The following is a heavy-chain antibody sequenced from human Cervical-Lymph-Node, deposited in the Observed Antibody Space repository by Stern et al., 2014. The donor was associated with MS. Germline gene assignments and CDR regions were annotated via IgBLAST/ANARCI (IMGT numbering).Heavy chain of an antibody. Sequence: VQLVESGAEVKKPGASVKVSCKASGYTFTSNGIGWGRQAPGQGLEWMGWISVHSGNTNYAQSLQGRFTMTTDTSTRTAYMELRSLRSDDTAMYYCARDRDHRLDVWGQGTMVTVSS. CDR3: ARDRDHRLDV. CDR2: ISVHSGNT. V-gene: IGHV1-18*01. J-gene: IGHJ3*01. CDR1: GYTFTSNG. D-gene: IGHD3-16*02.